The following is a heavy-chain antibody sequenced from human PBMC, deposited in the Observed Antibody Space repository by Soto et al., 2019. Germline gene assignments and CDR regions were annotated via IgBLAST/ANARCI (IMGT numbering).Heavy chain of an antibody. CDR2: ISSHGDST. D-gene: IGHD4-17*01. Sequence: GGSLRLSCAASGFTFSNYAMHWVRQAPGKGLEYVSAISSHGDSTYYANTVKGRFTISRDNSKNTLYLQMGSLRTEDTAVYYCAKATVVSLQYNWFDPWGQGTLVTVSS. CDR1: GFTFSNYA. V-gene: IGHV3-64*01. CDR3: AKATVVSLQYNWFDP. J-gene: IGHJ5*02.